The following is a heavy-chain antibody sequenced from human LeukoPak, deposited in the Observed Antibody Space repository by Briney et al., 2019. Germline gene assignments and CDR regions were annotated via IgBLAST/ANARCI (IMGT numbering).Heavy chain of an antibody. V-gene: IGHV3-48*01. J-gene: IGHJ4*02. D-gene: IGHD2-8*02. CDR1: GFTFSYYS. CDR2: ISSSSSTI. CDR3: ARQSTGGDFDY. Sequence: GGSLRLSCAASGFTFSYYSMNWVRQAPGKGLEWVSYISSSSSTIYYADSVKGRFTISRDNSKNTPYLQMNSLRAEDTAVFYCARQSTGGDFDYWGQGTLVTVSS.